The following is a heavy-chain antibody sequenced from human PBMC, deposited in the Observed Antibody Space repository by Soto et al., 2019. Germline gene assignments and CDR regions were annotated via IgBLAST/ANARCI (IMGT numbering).Heavy chain of an antibody. Sequence: ASVKVSCKASGYTFTSYDINWVRQATGQGLEWMGWMNPNSGNTGYAQKFQGRVTMTRNTSISTAYMELSSLRSEDTAVYYCARGGALLEWLLSPSYSYMDFWGKGTTVTVSS. CDR1: GYTFTSYD. J-gene: IGHJ6*03. D-gene: IGHD3-3*01. CDR2: MNPNSGNT. CDR3: ARGGALLEWLLSPSYSYMDF. V-gene: IGHV1-8*01.